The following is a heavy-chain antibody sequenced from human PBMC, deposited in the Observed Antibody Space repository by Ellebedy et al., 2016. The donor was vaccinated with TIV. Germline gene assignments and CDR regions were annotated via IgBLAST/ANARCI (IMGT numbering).Heavy chain of an antibody. V-gene: IGHV3-23*01. Sequence: GESLKISXAASGFTFSSYAMSWVRQAPGKGLEWVSAISGSGGSTYYADSVKGRFTISRDNSKNTLYLQMNSLRAEDTAVYYCAKDPSSSWYPNWFDPWGQGTLVTVSS. J-gene: IGHJ5*02. D-gene: IGHD6-13*01. CDR3: AKDPSSSWYPNWFDP. CDR1: GFTFSSYA. CDR2: ISGSGGST.